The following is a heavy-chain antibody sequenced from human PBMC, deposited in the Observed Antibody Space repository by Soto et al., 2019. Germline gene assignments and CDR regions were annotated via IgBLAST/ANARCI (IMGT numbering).Heavy chain of an antibody. D-gene: IGHD2-8*01. CDR3: ARGARYCTNCVCYNWFDP. Sequence: ASVKVSCKASGYTFTGYYMHWVRQAPGQGLEWMGWINPNSGGTNYAQKFQGWVTMTRDTSISTAYMELSRLRSDDTAVYYCARGARYCTNCVCYNWFDPWGQGTLVTVSS. V-gene: IGHV1-2*04. CDR2: INPNSGGT. CDR1: GYTFTGYY. J-gene: IGHJ5*02.